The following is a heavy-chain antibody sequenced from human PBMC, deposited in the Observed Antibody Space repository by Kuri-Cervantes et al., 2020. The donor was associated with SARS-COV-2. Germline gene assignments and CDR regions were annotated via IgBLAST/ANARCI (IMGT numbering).Heavy chain of an antibody. D-gene: IGHD1-7*01. CDR3: ASELRDDAFDI. CDR1: GYSFTSYW. Sequence: KVSCKGSGYSFTSYWIGWVRQMPGRGLEWMGIIYPGDSDTRYSPSFQGQVTISADKSICTAYLQWSSLKASDTAMYYCASELRDDAFDIWGQGTMVTVSS. V-gene: IGHV5-51*01. CDR2: IYPGDSDT. J-gene: IGHJ3*02.